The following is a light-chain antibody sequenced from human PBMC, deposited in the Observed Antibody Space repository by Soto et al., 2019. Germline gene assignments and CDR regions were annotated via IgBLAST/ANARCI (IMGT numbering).Light chain of an antibody. J-gene: IGLJ2*01. CDR1: SSDVGRYNL. CDR3: SSYAGTSTFVL. Sequence: HSALTQPASVSGSPGHSISISCTGSSSDVGRYNLVSWYQHHPGKAPKLIIYEASKRPSGVSDRISGSKSGNTASLTISGLQAEDEADYYCSSYAGTSTFVLFGGGTQLTVL. V-gene: IGLV2-23*01. CDR2: EAS.